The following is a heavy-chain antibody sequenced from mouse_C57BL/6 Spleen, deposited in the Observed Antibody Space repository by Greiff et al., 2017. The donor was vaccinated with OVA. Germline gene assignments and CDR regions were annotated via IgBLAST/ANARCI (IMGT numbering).Heavy chain of an antibody. D-gene: IGHD1-1*01. CDR1: GFTFSSYA. CDR3: ARDDHYYGSSYGYFDY. Sequence: EVQGVESGGGLVKPGGSLKLSCAASGFTFSSYAMSWVRQTPEKRLEWVATISDGGSYTYYPDNVKGRFTISRDNAKNNLYLQMSHLKSEDTAMYYCARDDHYYGSSYGYFDYWGQGTTLTVSS. CDR2: ISDGGSYT. V-gene: IGHV5-4*01. J-gene: IGHJ2*01.